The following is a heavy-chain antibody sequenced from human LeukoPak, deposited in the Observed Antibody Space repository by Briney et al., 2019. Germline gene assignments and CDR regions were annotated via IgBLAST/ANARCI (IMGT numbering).Heavy chain of an antibody. V-gene: IGHV7-4-1*02. CDR1: GYSFTSYA. J-gene: IGHJ4*02. Sequence: GASVKVSCKTSGYSFTSYAMNWVRQAPGQGLEFMGWINTGTGNPTYGQGFTGRFVFSLDTSVSTAYLQISTLKPEDTAVYYCASFGAHSFDYWGQGTLVTVSS. CDR3: ASFGAHSFDY. CDR2: INTGTGNP. D-gene: IGHD3-10*01.